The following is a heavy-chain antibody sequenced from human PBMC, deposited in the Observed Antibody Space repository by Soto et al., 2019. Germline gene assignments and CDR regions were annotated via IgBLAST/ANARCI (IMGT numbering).Heavy chain of an antibody. J-gene: IGHJ6*02. Sequence: GGSLRLSCAASGFTFSSYAMSWVRQAPGKGLEWVSAISGSGGSTYYADSVKGRFTISRDNSKNTLYLQMNSLRAEDTAVYYCAKDIKIFGVVIGGMDVWGQGTTVTVSS. V-gene: IGHV3-23*01. D-gene: IGHD3-3*01. CDR2: ISGSGGST. CDR1: GFTFSSYA. CDR3: AKDIKIFGVVIGGMDV.